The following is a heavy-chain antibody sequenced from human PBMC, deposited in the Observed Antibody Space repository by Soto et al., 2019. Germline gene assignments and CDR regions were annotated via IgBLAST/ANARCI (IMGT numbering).Heavy chain of an antibody. CDR3: ATGTIYSNIDN. J-gene: IGHJ4*02. CDR2: ISGSSSSI. Sequence: GGSLRLSCAASGLPFSTSFMNWVRQAPGKGLEWVSYISGSSSSIFYADSVKGRFTVSRDNAMNSLFLQMNNLRDEDSAVYYCATGTIYSNIDNWGQGTQVTVSS. CDR1: GLPFSTSF. D-gene: IGHD2-15*01. V-gene: IGHV3-48*02.